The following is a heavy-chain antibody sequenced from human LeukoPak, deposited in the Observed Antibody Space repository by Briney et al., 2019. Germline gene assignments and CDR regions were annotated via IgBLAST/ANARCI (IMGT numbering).Heavy chain of an antibody. D-gene: IGHD6-19*01. V-gene: IGHV3-7*04. J-gene: IGHJ4*02. CDR1: GFTFSSYW. CDR3: ARRYSSGWYGYFDY. CDR2: IKQDGSEK. Sequence: QPGGSLRLSCAASGFTFSSYWMSWVRQAPGKGLEWVANIKQDGSEKYYVDSVKGRFTISRDNAKNSLYLQMNSLRAEDAAVYYCARRYSSGWYGYFDYWGQGTLVTVSS.